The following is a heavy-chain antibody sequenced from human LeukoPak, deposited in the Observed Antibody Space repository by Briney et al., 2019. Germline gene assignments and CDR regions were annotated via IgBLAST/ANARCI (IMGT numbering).Heavy chain of an antibody. CDR1: GGSISSTRYY. CDR2: IFYSGST. CDR3: AKHGRDSHFWSASSN. D-gene: IGHD3-3*02. V-gene: IGHV4-39*01. Sequence: SETLSLTCTVSGGSISSTRYYWGWIRQPPGKGLEWVGSIFYSGSTYDNPTLRSRVSMSIDTSKNQLSLRLYSVTDADSAVYYCAKHGRDSHFWSASSNCGQGTRVTVAT. J-gene: IGHJ4*02.